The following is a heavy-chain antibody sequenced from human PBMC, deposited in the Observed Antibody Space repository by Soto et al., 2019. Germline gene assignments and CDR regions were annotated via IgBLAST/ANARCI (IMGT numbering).Heavy chain of an antibody. CDR2: IYSGGST. Sequence: EVQLVESGGGLVQPGGSLRLSCAASGFTVSSNYMSWVRQAPGKGLEWVSVIYSGGSTYYADSVKGRFTISRDNSKNTLYLQMNSLRAEDTAVYYCARDGQDYDILTGYPYYYMDVWGKGTTLTVSS. CDR3: ARDGQDYDILTGYPYYYMDV. V-gene: IGHV3-66*01. D-gene: IGHD3-9*01. J-gene: IGHJ6*03. CDR1: GFTVSSNY.